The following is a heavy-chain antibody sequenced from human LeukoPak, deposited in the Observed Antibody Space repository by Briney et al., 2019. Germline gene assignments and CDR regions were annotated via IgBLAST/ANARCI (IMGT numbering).Heavy chain of an antibody. CDR3: AKDRSAFDWLLANY. V-gene: IGHV3-23*01. CDR2: ISGSGGST. CDR1: GFTFSSYA. D-gene: IGHD3-9*01. Sequence: PGASLRLSCAASGFTFSSYAMSWVRQAPGKGLEWVSAISGSGGSTYYADSVKGRFTISRDNSKNTLYLQMNSLRAEDTALYYCAKDRSAFDWLLANYWGQGTLVTVSS. J-gene: IGHJ4*02.